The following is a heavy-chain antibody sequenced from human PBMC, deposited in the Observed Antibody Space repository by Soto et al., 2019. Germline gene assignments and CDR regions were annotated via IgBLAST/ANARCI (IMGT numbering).Heavy chain of an antibody. V-gene: IGHV4-59*01. D-gene: IGHD2-2*01. CDR3: ASSPAAPYYFDY. CDR2: IYYSGST. Sequence: ETLSLTRTVSGGSISSYYWSWIRQPPGKGLEWIGYIYYSGSTNYNPSLKSRVTISVDTSKNQFSLKLSSVTAADTAVYYCASSPAAPYYFDYWGQGTLVTVSS. J-gene: IGHJ4*02. CDR1: GGSISSYY.